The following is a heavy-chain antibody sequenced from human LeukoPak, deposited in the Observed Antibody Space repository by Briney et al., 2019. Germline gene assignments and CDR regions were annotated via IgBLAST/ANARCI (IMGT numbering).Heavy chain of an antibody. D-gene: IGHD3-3*01. CDR2: IYYSGST. CDR3: ARGSQGYYDFWSGNENWFDP. Sequence: SETLSLTCTVSGGSISSYYWSWIRQPPGKGLEWIGYIYYSGSTNYNPSLKSRVTISVDTSKNQFSLKLSSVTAADTAVYYCARGSQGYYDFWSGNENWFDPWGQGTLVTVSS. J-gene: IGHJ5*02. V-gene: IGHV4-59*01. CDR1: GGSISSYY.